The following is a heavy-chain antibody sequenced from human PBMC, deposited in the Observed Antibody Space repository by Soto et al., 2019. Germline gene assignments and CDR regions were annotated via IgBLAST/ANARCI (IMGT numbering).Heavy chain of an antibody. CDR1: GLTFSSYA. D-gene: IGHD6-6*01. J-gene: IGHJ6*03. CDR3: AKDSYSSSSYYYYYMDV. Sequence: GGSLSLSCAASGLTFSSYAMSWVRQAPGKGLEWVSAISGSGGSTYYADSVKGRFTISRDNSKNTLYLQMNSLRAEDTAVYYCAKDSYSSSSYYYYYMDVWGKGTTVTVSS. CDR2: ISGSGGST. V-gene: IGHV3-23*01.